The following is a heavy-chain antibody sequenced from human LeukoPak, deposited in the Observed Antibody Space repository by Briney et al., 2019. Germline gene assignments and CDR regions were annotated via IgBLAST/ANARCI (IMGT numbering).Heavy chain of an antibody. CDR1: GFTFSSYA. J-gene: IGHJ4*02. D-gene: IGHD3-10*01. V-gene: IGHV3-23*01. Sequence: GGSLRLSRAASGFTFSSYAMSWVRQAPGKGLEWVSAISGSGGSTYYADSVKGRFTISRDNSKNTLYLQMNSLRAEDTAVYYCAKDQGLYGSGSSGALDYWGQGTLVTVSS. CDR2: ISGSGGST. CDR3: AKDQGLYGSGSSGALDY.